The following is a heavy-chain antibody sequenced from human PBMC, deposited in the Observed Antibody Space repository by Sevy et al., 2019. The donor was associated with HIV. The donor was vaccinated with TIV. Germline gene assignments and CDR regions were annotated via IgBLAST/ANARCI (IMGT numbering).Heavy chain of an antibody. CDR2: SSSSGSTV. Sequence: GASLRLSCAASGFTFSNYYMSWIRQAPGKGLEWVSYSSSSGSTVSYRDSVRGRFTISRDNAKNTVSLQMNSLRAEDTAVYYCARSYGSFGFDNWGQGTLVTVSS. J-gene: IGHJ4*02. CDR3: ARSYGSFGFDN. CDR1: GFTFSNYY. D-gene: IGHD3-16*02. V-gene: IGHV3-11*01.